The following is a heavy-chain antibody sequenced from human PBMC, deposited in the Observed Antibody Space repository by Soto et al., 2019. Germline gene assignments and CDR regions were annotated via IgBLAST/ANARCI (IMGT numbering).Heavy chain of an antibody. J-gene: IGHJ6*04. CDR3: TKKGQYHDSSACGRDCYMDV. CDR1: GFSFTTYGVG. CDR2: IYWDDQK. D-gene: IGHD2-2*01. V-gene: IGHV2-5*02. Sequence: QITLKESGPPLVKPTQTLTLTCTFSGFSFTTYGVGVGWIRQASGKAPEWLALIYWDDQKTFRSSLESRLTITKDTSKDQVVLTITNMDPVDTATYYCTKKGQYHDSSACGRDCYMDVWGKGTTVTVSS.